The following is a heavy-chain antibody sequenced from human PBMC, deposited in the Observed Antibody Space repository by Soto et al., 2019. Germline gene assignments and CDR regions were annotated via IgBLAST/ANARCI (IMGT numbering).Heavy chain of an antibody. D-gene: IGHD7-27*01. Sequence: SETLSLTCTVSGGSISSGGYYWSWIRQHPGKGLEWIGYIYYSGSTYYNPSLKSRVTISVDTSKNQFSLKLSSVTAADTAVYYCARGLTGDRHAFDIWGQGTMVTVSS. V-gene: IGHV4-31*03. CDR1: GGSISSGGYY. CDR3: ARGLTGDRHAFDI. J-gene: IGHJ3*02. CDR2: IYYSGST.